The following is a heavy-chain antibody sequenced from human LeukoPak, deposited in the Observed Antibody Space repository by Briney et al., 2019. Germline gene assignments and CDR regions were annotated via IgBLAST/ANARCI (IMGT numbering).Heavy chain of an antibody. V-gene: IGHV3-30-3*01. D-gene: IGHD1-26*01. CDR1: GFTFSSYA. J-gene: IGHJ3*02. CDR3: ARSIVGATRGAFDI. Sequence: PGRSLRLSCAASGFTFSSYAMHWVRQAPGKGLEWAAVISYDGSNKYYADSVKGRFTISRDNSKNTLYLQMNSLRAEDTAVYYCARSIVGATRGAFDIWGQGTMVTVSS. CDR2: ISYDGSNK.